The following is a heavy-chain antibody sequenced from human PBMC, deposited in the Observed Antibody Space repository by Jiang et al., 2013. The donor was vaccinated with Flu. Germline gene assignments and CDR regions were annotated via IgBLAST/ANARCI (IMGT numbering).Heavy chain of an antibody. V-gene: IGHV5-51*01. CDR3: ARSPLAVSGTANFDY. J-gene: IGHJ4*02. D-gene: IGHD6-19*01. CDR2: IYPGDSDT. Sequence: IIYPGDSDTRYSPSFQGHVTISADKSISTAYLQWSSLKASDSAMYYCARSPLAVSGTANFDYWGQGTLVTVSS.